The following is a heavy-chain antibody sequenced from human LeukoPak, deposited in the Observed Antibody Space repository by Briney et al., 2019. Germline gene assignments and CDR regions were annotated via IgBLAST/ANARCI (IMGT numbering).Heavy chain of an antibody. Sequence: KPSETLSLTCTVSSGSISSGSYYWGWIRQPPGKGLEWIGSINYSGSTYYNPSLKSRVTISVDTSKDQFSLNLSSVTAADTAVYYCARHFRGYSGYDEYYFDYWGQGTLVTVSS. CDR2: INYSGST. V-gene: IGHV4-39*01. J-gene: IGHJ4*02. CDR3: ARHFRGYSGYDEYYFDY. D-gene: IGHD5-12*01. CDR1: SGSISSGSYY.